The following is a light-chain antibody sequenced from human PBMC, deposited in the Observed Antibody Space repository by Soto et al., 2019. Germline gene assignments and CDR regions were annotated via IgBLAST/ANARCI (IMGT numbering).Light chain of an antibody. CDR1: SSNIGSKT. J-gene: IGLJ3*02. CDR3: ATWDDSLNGRV. CDR2: NNN. V-gene: IGLV1-44*01. Sequence: QSALTQPPSASGTPGQRVTISCSGSSSNIGSKTVNWYQQLPGTAPKLLMYNNNERPSGVPDRFSGPKSGTSASLVISGLQSEDEADYYCATWDDSLNGRVFGGGTKLTVL.